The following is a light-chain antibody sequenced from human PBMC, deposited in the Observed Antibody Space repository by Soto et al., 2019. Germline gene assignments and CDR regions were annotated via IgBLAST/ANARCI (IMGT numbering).Light chain of an antibody. CDR1: QSLAYVDGNTY. CDR3: MQGTHWPPYT. CDR2: QVS. V-gene: IGKV2-30*01. Sequence: DVVMTQSPLSLPVTLGQPASISCRSSQSLAYVDGNTYLNWFQQRPGQSPRCLIYQVSNRDSGVPDRFSGSGSGTDFTLKISRVEADDVGVYYCMQGTHWPPYTFGQGTKLEIK. J-gene: IGKJ2*01.